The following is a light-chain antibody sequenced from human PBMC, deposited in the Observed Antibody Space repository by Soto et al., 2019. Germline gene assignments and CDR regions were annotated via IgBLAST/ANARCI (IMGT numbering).Light chain of an antibody. CDR1: QSVDTN. CDR3: QQYYNWPPYT. J-gene: IGKJ2*01. Sequence: EVVMTQSPATLSVSPGDRANLSCRASQSVDTNVVWYQQKPGQPPRLLVHSASIRATGVPARFTGIGSGTDFTLTISGLQSDDFAIYYCQQYYNWPPYTFGQGTRLQIK. V-gene: IGKV3-15*01. CDR2: SAS.